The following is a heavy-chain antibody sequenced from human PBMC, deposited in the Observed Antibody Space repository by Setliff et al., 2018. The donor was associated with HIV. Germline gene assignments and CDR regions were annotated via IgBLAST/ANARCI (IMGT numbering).Heavy chain of an antibody. Sequence: GGSLRLSCAASGFTLSPYGMHWVRQAPGKGLEWVAVISSGGNDIYYADSVKGRFSISRDNSDNTVHVEMNSLRPDDTAMYYCVKDRRYSSGPQSYFDNWGQGTLVTVSS. CDR1: GFTLSPYG. CDR3: VKDRRYSSGPQSYFDN. J-gene: IGHJ4*02. CDR2: ISSGGNDI. V-gene: IGHV3-30*18. D-gene: IGHD6-19*01.